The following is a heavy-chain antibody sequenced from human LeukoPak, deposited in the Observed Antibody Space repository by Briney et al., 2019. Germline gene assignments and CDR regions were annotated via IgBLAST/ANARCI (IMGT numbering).Heavy chain of an antibody. J-gene: IGHJ4*02. CDR1: GGTFSSYA. CDR3: ARAAEFGEYLFDY. V-gene: IGHV1-18*01. Sequence: ASVKVSCKASGGTFSSYAISWVRQAPGQGLEWMGWISAYNGNTNYAQKLQGRVTMTTDTSTSTAYMELRSLRSDDTAVYYCARAAEFGEYLFDYWGQGTLVTVSS. CDR2: ISAYNGNT. D-gene: IGHD3-10*01.